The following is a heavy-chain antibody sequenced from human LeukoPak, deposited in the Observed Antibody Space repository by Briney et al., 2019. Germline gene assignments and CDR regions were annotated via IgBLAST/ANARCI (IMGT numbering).Heavy chain of an antibody. J-gene: IGHJ4*02. D-gene: IGHD3-22*01. V-gene: IGHV1-46*01. CDR1: GYTFSSYH. Sequence: AVQVSCMAFGYTFSSYHMFWVRPAPGQGLEGMGIINPGSGSTTYAQRFQGRVTMTRDMSTRTVYLELSSLRSEDTAVYYCARGSNYYDSSGYYYTPDYWGQGTLVTVSS. CDR3: ARGSNYYDSSGYYYTPDY. CDR2: INPGSGST.